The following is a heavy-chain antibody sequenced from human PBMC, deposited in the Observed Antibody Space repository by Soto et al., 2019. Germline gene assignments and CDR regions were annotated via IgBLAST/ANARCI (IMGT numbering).Heavy chain of an antibody. CDR3: AESLGGTANGMDV. J-gene: IGHJ6*02. Sequence: EVQLVESGGGVVQPGRSLRLSCAASGFRFDDYGMHWVRQVPGKGLEWVSGISYYSGSIEYAASVKGRFTISRDNAKKSLFLQKNRLRSEDTALYYCAESLGGTANGMDVWGHGTTVTLSS. D-gene: IGHD3-16*01. CDR2: ISYYSGSI. CDR1: GFRFDDYG. V-gene: IGHV3-9*01.